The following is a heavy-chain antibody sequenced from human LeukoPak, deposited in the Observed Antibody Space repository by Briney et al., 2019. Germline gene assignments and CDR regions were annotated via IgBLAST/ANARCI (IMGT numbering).Heavy chain of an antibody. V-gene: IGHV1-8*02. J-gene: IGHJ4*02. Sequence: ASVKVSCKASGGTFSSYAISWLRQATGQGLEWLGWMNPNSGNTGYAQRFQGRVTMTRNTSISTAYMELSSLRSEDTAVYYCARVKGSSWPDSWGQGTLVTVSS. D-gene: IGHD6-13*01. CDR2: MNPNSGNT. CDR3: ARVKGSSWPDS. CDR1: GGTFSSYA.